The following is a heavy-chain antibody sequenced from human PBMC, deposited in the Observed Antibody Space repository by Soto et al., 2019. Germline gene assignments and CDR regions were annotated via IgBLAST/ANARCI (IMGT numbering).Heavy chain of an antibody. CDR3: ATPLTLIAVAGPPI. CDR2: ISDNGSSK. Sequence: SLRLSCAASGFTFSSYAMSWVRQAPGKGLEWVAAISDNGSSKYYADSVKGRFTISRDNSKNTLYLQMNSLRAEDTAVYYCATPLTLIAVAGPPIWGQGTMVTVSS. J-gene: IGHJ3*02. D-gene: IGHD6-19*01. V-gene: IGHV3-23*01. CDR1: GFTFSSYA.